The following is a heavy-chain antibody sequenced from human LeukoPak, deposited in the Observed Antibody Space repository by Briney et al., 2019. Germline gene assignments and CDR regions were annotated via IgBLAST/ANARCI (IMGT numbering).Heavy chain of an antibody. CDR2: IWYDGSNK. Sequence: PGGSLRLSCAASGFTFTSYGMHWVRQAPGKGLEWVAVIWYDGSNKYYPDSVKGRFTISRDDSENTLYLQMDSLRAEDAAVYYCARDSGPLDSWGQGALVTVSS. CDR3: ARDSGPLDS. D-gene: IGHD1-1*01. CDR1: GFTFTSYG. V-gene: IGHV3-33*01. J-gene: IGHJ4*02.